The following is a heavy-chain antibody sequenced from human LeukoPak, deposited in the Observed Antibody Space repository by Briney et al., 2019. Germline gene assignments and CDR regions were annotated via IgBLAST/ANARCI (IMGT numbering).Heavy chain of an antibody. J-gene: IGHJ4*02. V-gene: IGHV3-33*01. CDR1: GFTFSSYG. CDR2: IWYDGSNK. CDR3: AREDRSGSYDY. Sequence: GGSLRLSCAASGFTFSSYGMHWVRQAPGKGLEWVAVIWYDGSNKYYADSVKGRFTISRDNSKNTLYLQMNSLRAEGTAVYYCAREDRSGSYDYWGQGTLVTVSS. D-gene: IGHD1-26*01.